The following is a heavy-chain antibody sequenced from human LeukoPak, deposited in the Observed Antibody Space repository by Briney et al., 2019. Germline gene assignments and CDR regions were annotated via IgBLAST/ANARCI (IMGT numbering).Heavy chain of an antibody. CDR3: ARSLGEDSGTVLSWFDP. CDR2: IYYSGSA. D-gene: IGHD3-10*01. Sequence: SETLSLTYTVSGGSISSRSYYWGWIRQPPGKGLEWIGTIYYSGSAYYNPSLRSRVTISVDTFKNQFSLKLTSVTAADTAVYYCARSLGEDSGTVLSWFDPWGQGTLVTVSS. V-gene: IGHV4-39*01. CDR1: GGSISSRSYY. J-gene: IGHJ5*02.